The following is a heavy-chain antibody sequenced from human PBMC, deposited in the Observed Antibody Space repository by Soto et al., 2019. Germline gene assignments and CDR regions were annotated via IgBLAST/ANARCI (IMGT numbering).Heavy chain of an antibody. CDR1: GDYIHVGGYY. Sequence: SETLSLTCSVSGDYIHVGGYYWTWIRQRPGKGLEWMGYIYYTGKTYYNPSLESRLTMSVGRSKNQFSLRLTSVTAADTAVYFCGRDLTSNANCIDPWGQGTLVTVSS. D-gene: IGHD2-2*01. CDR3: GRDLTSNANCIDP. V-gene: IGHV4-30-4*01. J-gene: IGHJ5*02. CDR2: IYYTGKT.